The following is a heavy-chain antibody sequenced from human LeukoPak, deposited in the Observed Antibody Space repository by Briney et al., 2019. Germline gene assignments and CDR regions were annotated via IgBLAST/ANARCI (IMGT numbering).Heavy chain of an antibody. D-gene: IGHD4-11*01. V-gene: IGHV1-2*02. CDR2: INPNSGGT. J-gene: IGHJ3*02. Sequence: ASVKVSCKASGYTFISYGISWVRQAPGQGLEWMGWINPNSGGTNYAQKFQGRVTMTRDTSISTAYMELSRLRSDDTAVYYCAHSNYAGDAFDIWGQGTMVTVSS. CDR3: AHSNYAGDAFDI. CDR1: GYTFISYG.